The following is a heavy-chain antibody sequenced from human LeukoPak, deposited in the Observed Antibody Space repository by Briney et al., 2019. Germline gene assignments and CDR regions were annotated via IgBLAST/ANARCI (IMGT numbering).Heavy chain of an antibody. CDR3: ARDMYYDILTGRDAFDI. D-gene: IGHD3-9*01. CDR1: GFTFSSYS. J-gene: IGHJ3*02. V-gene: IGHV3-21*01. Sequence: GGSLRLSCAAPGFTFSSYSMNWVRQAPGKGLEWVSSISSSSSYIYYADSVKGRFTISRDNAKNSLYLQMNSLRAEDTAVYYCARDMYYDILTGRDAFDIWGQGTMVTVSS. CDR2: ISSSSSYI.